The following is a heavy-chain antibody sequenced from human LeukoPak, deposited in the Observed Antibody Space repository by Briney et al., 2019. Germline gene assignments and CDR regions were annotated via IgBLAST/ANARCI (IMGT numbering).Heavy chain of an antibody. J-gene: IGHJ4*02. Sequence: PGRSLRLSCAASGFTFSSYWMHWVRQVPGKGLVWVARINPGGSSITYADSVKGRFTISRDNAKNTLYLQMNSLRAEDTAVYYCAKALGRWMTTVTPGYWGQGTLVTVSS. CDR2: INPGGSSI. D-gene: IGHD4-17*01. V-gene: IGHV3-74*01. CDR1: GFTFSSYW. CDR3: AKALGRWMTTVTPGY.